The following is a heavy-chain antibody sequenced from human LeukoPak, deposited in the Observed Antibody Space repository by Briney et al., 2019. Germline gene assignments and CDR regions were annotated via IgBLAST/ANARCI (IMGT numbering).Heavy chain of an antibody. CDR2: IYYSGSA. D-gene: IGHD3-22*01. J-gene: IGHJ3*02. CDR3: ARGGGDTMIVVVIKGAFDI. V-gene: IGHV4-39*07. CDR1: GGSISSSSYY. Sequence: SETLSLTCTVSGGSISSSSYYWGWIRQPPGKGVEWIGGIYYSGSAYDNPSLKRLVTISVDQFKNQFSLKLRSVNAADTAVYYCARGGGDTMIVVVIKGAFDIWGQGTMVTVSS.